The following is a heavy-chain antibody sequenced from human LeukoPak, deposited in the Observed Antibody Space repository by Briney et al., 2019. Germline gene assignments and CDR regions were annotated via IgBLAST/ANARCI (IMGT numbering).Heavy chain of an antibody. D-gene: IGHD5-24*01. CDR1: GFTFSSYA. V-gene: IGHV3-23*01. J-gene: IGHJ4*02. CDR2: ISGSGGST. Sequence: GGSLRLSCAASGFTFSSYAMSWVRQAPEKGLEWVSAISGSGGSTYYADSVKGRFTISRDNSKNTLYLQMNSLRAEDTAVYYCAKDVEGSDYFDYWGQGTLVTVSS. CDR3: AKDVEGSDYFDY.